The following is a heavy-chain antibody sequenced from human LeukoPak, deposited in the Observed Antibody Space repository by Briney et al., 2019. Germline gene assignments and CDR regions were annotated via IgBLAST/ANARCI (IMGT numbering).Heavy chain of an antibody. CDR2: ISYDGSNK. D-gene: IGHD6-13*01. V-gene: IGHV3-30-3*01. Sequence: GGSLRLSCAASGFTFSSYAMHWVRQAPGKGLEWVAVISYDGSNKYYADSVKGRFTISRDNSKNTLYLQMNSLRAEDTAVYYCAREARSSRDFDYWGQGTLVTVSS. CDR3: AREARSSRDFDY. CDR1: GFTFSSYA. J-gene: IGHJ4*02.